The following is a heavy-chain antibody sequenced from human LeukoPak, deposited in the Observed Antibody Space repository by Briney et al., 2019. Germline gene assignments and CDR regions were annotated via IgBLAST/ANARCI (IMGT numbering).Heavy chain of an antibody. Sequence: PSETLSLTCTVSGGSITNDNWWGWVRQPPGKGLEWIGETHHSGGINYNPSLKSRVTISVDTSKNQFSLKLSSVTAADTAVYYCATSSGYDLSYFDYWGQGTLVTVSS. CDR3: ATSSGYDLSYFDY. CDR2: THHSGGI. V-gene: IGHV4-4*02. J-gene: IGHJ4*02. CDR1: GGSITNDNW. D-gene: IGHD5-12*01.